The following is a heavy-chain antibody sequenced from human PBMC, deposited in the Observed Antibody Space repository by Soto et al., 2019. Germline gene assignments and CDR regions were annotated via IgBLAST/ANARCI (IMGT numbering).Heavy chain of an antibody. J-gene: IGHJ6*02. D-gene: IGHD2-15*01. V-gene: IGHV1-69*06. CDR2: IIPIFGTA. CDR3: ARNLGYCSGGSCPYYYYYGMDV. CDR1: GGTFSSYA. Sequence: SVKVSCKASGGTFSSYAISWVRQAPGQGLEWMGGIIPIFGTANYAQKFQGRATITADKSTSTAYMELSGLRSEDTAVYYCARNLGYCSGGSCPYYYYYGMDVWG.